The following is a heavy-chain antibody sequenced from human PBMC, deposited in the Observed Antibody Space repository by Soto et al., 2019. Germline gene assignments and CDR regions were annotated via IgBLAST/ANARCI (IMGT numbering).Heavy chain of an antibody. D-gene: IGHD6-6*01. V-gene: IGHV3-30-3*01. CDR1: GFTFSSYA. J-gene: IGHJ4*02. Sequence: QVQLVESGGGVVQPGRSLRLSCAASGFTFSSYAMHWVRQAPGKGLEWVAVISYDGSNKYYADSVKGRFTISRDNSKNTLYLQMNSLRAEDTAVYYCAKESYSSSADFDYWGQGTLVTVSS. CDR3: AKESYSSSADFDY. CDR2: ISYDGSNK.